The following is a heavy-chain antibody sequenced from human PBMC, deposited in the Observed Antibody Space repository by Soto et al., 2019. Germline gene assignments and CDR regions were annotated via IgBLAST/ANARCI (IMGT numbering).Heavy chain of an antibody. CDR1: GFTFSNAG. CDR2: IKSKTDGGTT. CDR3: TTLNPAPYFYYYDMDV. J-gene: IGHJ6*02. V-gene: IGHV3-15*07. Sequence: EVQLVESGGGLVKPGTSLRLSCAASGFTFSNAGMNWVRQAPGKGLEWVGRIKSKTDGGTTDYAAPVKGRFTISRDDSKTTLYLQMNSLKTEDTAVYYCTTLNPAPYFYYYDMDVWGQGTTVTVSS.